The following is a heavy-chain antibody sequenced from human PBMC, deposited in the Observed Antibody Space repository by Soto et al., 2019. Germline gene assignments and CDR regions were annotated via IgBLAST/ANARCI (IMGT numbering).Heavy chain of an antibody. J-gene: IGHJ5*02. D-gene: IGHD3-3*01. V-gene: IGHV1-8*01. CDR2: MNPNSGNT. CDR3: AREKGIRFLEGLSQGNWLDP. Sequence: QVQLVQSGAEVKKPGASVKVSCKASGYTFTSYDIHWVRQATGQGLEWMGWMNPNSGNTGYAQKFQGRVSMTRTTSISTGYMELSSLRSDDTAVYYCAREKGIRFLEGLSQGNWLDPWGQGTLVTVSS. CDR1: GYTFTSYD.